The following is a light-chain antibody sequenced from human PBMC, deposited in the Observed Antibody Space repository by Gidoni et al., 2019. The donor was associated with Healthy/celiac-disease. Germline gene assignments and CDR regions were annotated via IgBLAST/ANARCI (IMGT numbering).Light chain of an antibody. J-gene: IGKJ2*01. CDR1: QSVSSSY. V-gene: IGKV3-20*01. CDR3: QQYGSSYT. CDR2: GAS. Sequence: EIVLTQSPGTLSLSPGERATLSCRASQSVSSSYLAWYQQKPGQAPRLLIYGASSRATGIPARFSGCGSGTDFTLTLISLEPEDFAVYYCQQYGSSYTFGQGTKLEIQ.